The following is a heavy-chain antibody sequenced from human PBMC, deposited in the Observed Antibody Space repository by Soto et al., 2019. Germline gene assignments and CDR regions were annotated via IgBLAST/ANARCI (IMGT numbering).Heavy chain of an antibody. CDR3: ARGDTAMVTIDY. Sequence: SETLSLTCAVYGGSFSCYYWSWMRQPPGKGLEWIGEINHSGSTNYNPSLKSRVTISVDTSKNQFSLKLSSVTAADTAVYYCARGDTAMVTIDYWGQGTLVTVSS. J-gene: IGHJ4*02. V-gene: IGHV4-34*01. CDR1: GGSFSCYY. CDR2: INHSGST. D-gene: IGHD5-18*01.